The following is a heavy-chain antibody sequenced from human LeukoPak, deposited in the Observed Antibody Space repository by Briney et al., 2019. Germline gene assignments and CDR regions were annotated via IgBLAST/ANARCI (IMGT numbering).Heavy chain of an antibody. CDR3: AGGRNGWYGIGDY. Sequence: PSQTLSLTCTVSGGSISSGGYYWSWIRQHPGKGLEWIGYIYYSGSTYYNPSLKSRVTISVDTSKNQFSLKLSSVTAADTAVYYCAGGRNGWYGIGDYWGQGTLVTVSS. CDR2: IYYSGST. J-gene: IGHJ4*02. V-gene: IGHV4-31*03. CDR1: GGSISSGGYY. D-gene: IGHD6-19*01.